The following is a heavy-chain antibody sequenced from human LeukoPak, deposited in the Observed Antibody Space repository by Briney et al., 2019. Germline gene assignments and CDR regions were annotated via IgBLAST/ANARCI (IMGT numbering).Heavy chain of an antibody. D-gene: IGHD6-19*01. J-gene: IGHJ5*02. Sequence: ASVKVSCKASGYTFSDYDINWVRQAPGQGLEWMGWINPNSGGTNYAQKFQGRVTMTRDTSISTAYMELSRLRSDDTAVYYCATDYGIAVAGAQHNWFDPWGQGTLVTVSS. CDR1: GYTFSDYD. CDR3: ATDYGIAVAGAQHNWFDP. CDR2: INPNSGGT. V-gene: IGHV1-2*02.